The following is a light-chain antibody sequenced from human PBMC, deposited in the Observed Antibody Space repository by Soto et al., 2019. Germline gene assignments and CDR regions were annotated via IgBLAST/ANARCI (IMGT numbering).Light chain of an antibody. Sequence: QSVLTQPASVSGSPGQSVTISCTGTSNDVGAYNYVSWYQQQLGKAPKLMIYEVSNRPSGISNRFSGSKSGNTASLTISGLQAEDEADYYCSSYTTSIAYVFGTGTQLTVL. V-gene: IGLV2-14*01. CDR1: SNDVGAYNY. CDR2: EVS. CDR3: SSYTTSIAYV. J-gene: IGLJ1*01.